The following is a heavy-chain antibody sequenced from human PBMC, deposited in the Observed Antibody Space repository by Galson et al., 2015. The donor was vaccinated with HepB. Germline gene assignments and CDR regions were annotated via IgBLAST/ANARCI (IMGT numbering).Heavy chain of an antibody. CDR1: GGTFSSYT. V-gene: IGHV1-69*02. D-gene: IGHD3-16*01. CDR3: ATYHEGGYVD. CDR2: IIPILGIA. J-gene: IGHJ4*02. Sequence: SVKVSCKASGGTFSSYTISWVRQAPGQGLEWMGRIIPILGIANYAQKFQGRVTITADKSTSTAYMELRSLRSDDTAVYYCATYHEGGYVDWGQGTLVTVSS.